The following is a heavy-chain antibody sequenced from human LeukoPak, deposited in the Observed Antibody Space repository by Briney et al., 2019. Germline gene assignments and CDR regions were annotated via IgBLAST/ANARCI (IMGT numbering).Heavy chain of an antibody. V-gene: IGHV3-30*03. CDR3: ARWHTSGNNYYYDY. Sequence: GRSLRLSCAASGFTFSSYGMHRVRQAPGKGLEWVAVISYDGSNKYYADSVKGRFAISRNNSKNTLYLQMNSLRAEDTAVYYCARWHTSGNNYYYDYWGQGTLVTVSS. D-gene: IGHD3-22*01. CDR2: ISYDGSNK. CDR1: GFTFSSYG. J-gene: IGHJ4*02.